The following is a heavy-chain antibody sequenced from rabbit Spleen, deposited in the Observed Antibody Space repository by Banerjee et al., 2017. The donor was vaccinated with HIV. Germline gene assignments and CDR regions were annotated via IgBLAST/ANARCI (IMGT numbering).Heavy chain of an antibody. Sequence: QSLEESGGDLVKPGASLTLTCTASGIDFNSYYYMCWVRQAPGKGLEWIACIYGGSSGRTYYASWAKGRFTVSKTSSTTVTLQMTSLTAADTATYFCARVYKDDDDIDLWGPGTLVTVS. CDR1: GIDFNSYYY. J-gene: IGHJ4*01. CDR3: ARVYKDDDDIDL. CDR2: IYGGSSGRT. D-gene: IGHD1-1*01. V-gene: IGHV1S40*01.